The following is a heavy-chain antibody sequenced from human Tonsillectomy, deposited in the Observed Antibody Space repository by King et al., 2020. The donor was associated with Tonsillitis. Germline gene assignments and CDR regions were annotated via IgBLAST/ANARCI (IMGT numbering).Heavy chain of an antibody. V-gene: IGHV3-7*03. J-gene: IGHJ6*02. CDR3: ARDRYGMDV. CDR1: GFTFSSYW. CDR2: MNQDGSEK. Sequence: VQLVESGGGLVQPGGSQRLSCAASGFTFSSYWMSWVRQAPGKGLEWVANMNQDGSEKYYVDSVKGRFTISRDNAKNSLYLQVNSLRAEDTAVYYCARDRYGMDVWGQGTTVTVSS.